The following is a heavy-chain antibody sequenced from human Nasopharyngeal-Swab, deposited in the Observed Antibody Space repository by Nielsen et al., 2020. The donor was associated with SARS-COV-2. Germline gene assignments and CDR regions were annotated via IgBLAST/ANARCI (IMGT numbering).Heavy chain of an antibody. Sequence: GESLKISCAASGFTYWMNWVRQAPGKGLEWVSYISSSGSTIYYADSVKGRFTISRDNAKNSLYLQMNSLRAEDTAVYYCARRVVVLMVYALDYWGQGTLVTVSS. CDR3: ARRVVVLMVYALDY. D-gene: IGHD2-8*01. J-gene: IGHJ4*02. CDR1: GFTYW. CDR2: ISSSGSTI. V-gene: IGHV3-48*03.